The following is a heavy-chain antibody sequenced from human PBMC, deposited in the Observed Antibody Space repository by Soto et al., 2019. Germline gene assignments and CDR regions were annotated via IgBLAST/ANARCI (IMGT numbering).Heavy chain of an antibody. CDR3: AREKYYYDSTFPGAFGI. Sequence: PSETLSLTCTVSGCSISSGDYYWSWIRQPPGKGLEWIGYIYYSGSTYYNPSLKSRVTISVDTSKNLFSLKLSSVTAADTAVYYCAREKYYYDSTFPGAFGIWGQGTMVTVSS. CDR2: IYYSGST. J-gene: IGHJ3*02. V-gene: IGHV4-30-4*01. D-gene: IGHD3-22*01. CDR1: GCSISSGDYY.